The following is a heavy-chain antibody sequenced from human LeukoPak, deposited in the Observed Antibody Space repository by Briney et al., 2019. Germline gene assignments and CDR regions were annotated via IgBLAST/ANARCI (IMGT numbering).Heavy chain of an antibody. CDR3: ARDKDIVVVPAAMTWDYYYGMDV. CDR1: GGSVSSGSYY. Sequence: SETLSLTCTVSGGSVSSGSYYWSWIRQPPGKGLEWIGYIYYSRSTNYNPSLKSRVTISVDTSKNQFSLKLSSVTAADTAVYYCARDKDIVVVPAAMTWDYYYGMDVWGKGTTVTVSS. D-gene: IGHD2-2*01. V-gene: IGHV4-61*01. CDR2: IYYSRST. J-gene: IGHJ6*04.